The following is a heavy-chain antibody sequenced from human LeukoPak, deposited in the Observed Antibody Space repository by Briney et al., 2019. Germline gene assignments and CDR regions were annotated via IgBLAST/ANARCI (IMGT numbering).Heavy chain of an antibody. V-gene: IGHV3-30*02. J-gene: IGHJ1*01. D-gene: IGHD6-6*01. CDR2: IHADGNSK. CDR1: GFPFSSSG. CDR3: ARSLTAREYFQH. Sequence: GGSLRLSCAASGFPFSSSGMHWVRQAPGKGLEWVTFIHADGNSKYYADSVESRFTVSRDSPKNTLSLQMNSLRVEDTAVYYCARSLTAREYFQHWGQGTLVTVSS.